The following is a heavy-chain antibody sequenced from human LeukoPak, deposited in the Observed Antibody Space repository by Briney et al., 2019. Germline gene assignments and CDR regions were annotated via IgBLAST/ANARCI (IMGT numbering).Heavy chain of an antibody. Sequence: ESLRLSCTASGLTFSNAWMSWVRKAPGKGLEWVGRIKSKIDGGTAQYAAPVKGRFTISRDDSKNTLYLQMNSLKTEDTAVYYCTTQTPYWGHGTLVTVSS. V-gene: IGHV3-15*01. J-gene: IGHJ4*01. CDR1: GLTFSNAW. CDR2: IKSKIDGGTA. CDR3: TTQTPY.